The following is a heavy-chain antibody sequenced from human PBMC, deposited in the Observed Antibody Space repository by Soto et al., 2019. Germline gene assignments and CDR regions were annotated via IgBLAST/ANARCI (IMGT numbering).Heavy chain of an antibody. D-gene: IGHD5-12*01. CDR2: IIPIFGTA. V-gene: IGHV1-69*13. CDR3: AIREGRGYRSYYYYGMDV. J-gene: IGHJ6*02. CDR1: GGTFSSYA. Sequence: SVKVSCKASGGTFSSYAISWVRQAPGQGLEWMGGIIPIFGTANYAQKFQGRVTITADESTSTAYMELSSLRSEDTAVYYCAIREGRGYRSYYYYGMDVWGQGTTVTVSS.